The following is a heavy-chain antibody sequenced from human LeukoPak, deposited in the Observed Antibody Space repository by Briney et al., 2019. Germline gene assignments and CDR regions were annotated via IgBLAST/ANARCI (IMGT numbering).Heavy chain of an antibody. J-gene: IGHJ4*02. CDR1: GYTXTRYY. D-gene: IGHD5-24*01. V-gene: IGHV1-46*01. CDR3: ARDFGEMPNY. Sequence: ASVKVSCKASGYTXTRYYMHGVRQAPGQGLEWMGIIDPSGGSTSYAQKFQGGVTMTRDATTSTVYLELSSLRSEDTAVYYCARDFGEMPNYWGQGTLVTVSS. CDR2: IDPSGGST.